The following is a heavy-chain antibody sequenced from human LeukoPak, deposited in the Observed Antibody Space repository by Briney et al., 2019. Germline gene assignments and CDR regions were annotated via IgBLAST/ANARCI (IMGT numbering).Heavy chain of an antibody. CDR3: ARVETIFGVVLNNWFDP. CDR1: GGSFSGYY. J-gene: IGHJ5*02. V-gene: IGHV4-34*01. CDR2: INHSGST. D-gene: IGHD3-3*01. Sequence: SETLSLTCAVYGGSFSGYYWSWIRQPPGKGLEWIGEINHSGSTNYNPSLKSRVTISVDTSKNQFSLKPSSVTAADTAVYYCARVETIFGVVLNNWFDPWGQGTLVTVSS.